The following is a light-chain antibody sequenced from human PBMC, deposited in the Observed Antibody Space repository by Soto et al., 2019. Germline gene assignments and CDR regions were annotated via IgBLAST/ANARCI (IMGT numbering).Light chain of an antibody. CDR3: PQYSNCTAWT. CDR1: QSVNTN. V-gene: IGKV3-15*01. J-gene: IGKJ1*01. Sequence: EIVMTQSPATLSVSPGDRATLSCRATQSVNTNLAWYQQKPGQAPRLLIYGASTRATGIPARFSGSGSGTEFTLYPSSRQYENFAIYYCPQYSNCTAWTFGLEIKVEL. CDR2: GAS.